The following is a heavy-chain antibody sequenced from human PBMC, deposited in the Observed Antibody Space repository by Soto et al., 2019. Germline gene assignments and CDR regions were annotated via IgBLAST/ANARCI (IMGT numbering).Heavy chain of an antibody. D-gene: IGHD3-16*01. CDR3: GKGDDYVWGIAPGSFDL. CDR2: ISGSGGST. J-gene: IGHJ2*01. CDR1: GFTFSSYA. Sequence: EVQLLESGGGLVQPGGSLRLSCAASGFTFSSYAMSWVRQAPGKGLEWVSAISGSGGSTYYADSVKGRFTISRDNSKNTLYLQVNSLRAEDTAVYYCGKGDDYVWGIAPGSFDLWGRGPLVIFSS. V-gene: IGHV3-23*01.